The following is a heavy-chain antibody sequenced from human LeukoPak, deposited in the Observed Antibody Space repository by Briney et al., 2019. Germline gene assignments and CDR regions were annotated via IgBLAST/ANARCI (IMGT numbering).Heavy chain of an antibody. CDR1: GGSFSGYY. CDR3: TGHHQAYSRTY. V-gene: IGHV3-7*01. CDR2: INQDGSEK. J-gene: IGHJ4*02. D-gene: IGHD6-13*01. Sequence: PSETLSLTCAVYGGSFSGYYWSWVRQPPGKGLEWVANINQDGSEKYYADSLRGRFTISLDNSKNSLYLQMNHLRAGDTAVYYCTGHHQAYSRTYWGQGTLVTVSS.